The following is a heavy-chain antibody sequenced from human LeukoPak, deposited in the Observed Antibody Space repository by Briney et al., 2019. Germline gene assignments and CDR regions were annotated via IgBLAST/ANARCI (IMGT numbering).Heavy chain of an antibody. Sequence: GGSLRLSCAASGFTFSSYGMHWVRQAPGKGLEWVAFIRYDGSNKYYADSVKGRFTISRDNSKNTLYLQMNSLRAEDTAVYYCARVGFTVVTLKTYYFDYWGQGTLVTVSS. V-gene: IGHV3-30*02. J-gene: IGHJ4*02. CDR2: IRYDGSNK. CDR1: GFTFSSYG. CDR3: ARVGFTVVTLKTYYFDY. D-gene: IGHD4-23*01.